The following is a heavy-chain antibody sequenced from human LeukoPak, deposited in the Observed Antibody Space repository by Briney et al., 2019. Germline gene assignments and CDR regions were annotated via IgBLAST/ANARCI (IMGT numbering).Heavy chain of an antibody. D-gene: IGHD6-19*01. J-gene: IGHJ4*02. CDR2: IPSNGEGT. Sequence: QTGGSLRLSCVVSGFSFSTHAMHCVRQAPGKGLEYVAAIPSNGEGTYYANSVEGRFTISRDNSKNTLYLQLGSLRAEDTAVYYCARAAPYSGGWYSPDDYWGQGTLVTVSS. CDR3: ARAAPYSGGWYSPDDY. V-gene: IGHV3-64*01. CDR1: GFSFSTHA.